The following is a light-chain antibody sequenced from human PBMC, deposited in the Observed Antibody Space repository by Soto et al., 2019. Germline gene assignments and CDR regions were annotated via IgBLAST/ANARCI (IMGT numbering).Light chain of an antibody. CDR2: GAS. V-gene: IGKV3-20*01. CDR1: QSISSSY. Sequence: EVVLTQSPGTLSLSPGERATLSCRASQSISSSYLAWYQQRPGQAPRLLIHGASSRATGIPDRFSGSGSGTDFTLTISRVEPEDFAVYYCQQYGISSHTFGQGTKLEIK. CDR3: QQYGISSHT. J-gene: IGKJ2*01.